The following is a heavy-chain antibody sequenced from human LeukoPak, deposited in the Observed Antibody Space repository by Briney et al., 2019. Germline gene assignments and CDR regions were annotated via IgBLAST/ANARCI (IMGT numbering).Heavy chain of an antibody. CDR3: AREPDSSGYYFDY. CDR1: GLTFSNYW. Sequence: PGGSLRLSCAASGLTFSNYWMNWVRQAPGKGLEWVANIKQDGSEKYYVDSVKGRFTISRDNAKNSLYLQMNSLRAEDTAVCYCAREPDSSGYYFDYWGQGTLVTVSS. V-gene: IGHV3-7*01. CDR2: IKQDGSEK. J-gene: IGHJ4*02. D-gene: IGHD3-22*01.